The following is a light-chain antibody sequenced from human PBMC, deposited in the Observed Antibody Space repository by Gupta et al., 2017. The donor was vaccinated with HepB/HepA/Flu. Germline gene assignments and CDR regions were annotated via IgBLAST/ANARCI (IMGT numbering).Light chain of an antibody. CDR2: GAW. CDR1: QSVCNN. V-gene: IGKV3-15*01. CDR3: QHYNNWPRT. Sequence: EIVMTQSPVTLSVSPGERATLSCRASQSVCNNLAWYQQKPGQTPRLLISGAWTRASVMPARFSDSGSGTEFTLTVSSLQSEDFAVYYCQHYNNWPRTFGQGTKVEIK. J-gene: IGKJ1*01.